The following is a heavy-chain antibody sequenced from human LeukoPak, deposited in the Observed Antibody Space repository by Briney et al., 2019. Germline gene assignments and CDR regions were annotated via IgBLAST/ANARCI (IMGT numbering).Heavy chain of an antibody. D-gene: IGHD3-3*01. Sequence: AAVKVSCKASGYTFTTYGISCVRQAPVQGLEWIGWISAYNGDTNYAQKLQGRVTMTTDTSTSTAYMELGSLRSDDTAVYYCARDDLRRTDYDFWSGSYYFDYWGQGTLVTVSS. V-gene: IGHV1-18*01. J-gene: IGHJ4*02. CDR1: GYTFTTYG. CDR2: ISAYNGDT. CDR3: ARDDLRRTDYDFWSGSYYFDY.